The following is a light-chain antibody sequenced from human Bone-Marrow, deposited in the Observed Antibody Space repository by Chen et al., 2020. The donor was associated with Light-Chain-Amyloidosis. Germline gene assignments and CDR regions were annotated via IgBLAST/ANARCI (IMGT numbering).Light chain of an antibody. V-gene: IGLV3-21*02. CDR3: QVWDRSSDRPV. Sequence: SYVLTQPSSVPVAPGQTSTIACAGNNIGSTSVHWYQQTPGQAPLLVVYDDSDRPSGIPERLSGSNSGNTATLTISRVEAGDEADYYCQVWDRSSDRPVFGGGTKLTVL. CDR1: NIGSTS. CDR2: DDS. J-gene: IGLJ3*02.